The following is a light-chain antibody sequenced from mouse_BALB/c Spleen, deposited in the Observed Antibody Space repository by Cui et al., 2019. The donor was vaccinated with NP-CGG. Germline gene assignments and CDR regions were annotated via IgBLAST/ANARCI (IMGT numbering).Light chain of an antibody. Sequence: HAVVTQDSAPTTSPGETVTLTCRSSTGAVTTSNYANWVQEKPDHLFTGLIGGTNNRVPGVPARFSGSLIGDKAALTITGAQTEDEAMYFCALWYSSHWVFGGGTKLTVL. CDR3: ALWYSSHWV. V-gene: IGLV1*01. J-gene: IGLJ1*01. CDR1: TGAVTTSNY. CDR2: GTN.